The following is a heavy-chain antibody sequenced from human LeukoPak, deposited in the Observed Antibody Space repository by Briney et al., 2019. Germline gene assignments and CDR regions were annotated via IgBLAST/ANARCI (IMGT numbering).Heavy chain of an antibody. J-gene: IGHJ4*02. Sequence: SSETLSLTCTVSGYSISSGYYWGWIRQPPGKGLEWIGSIYHSGSTHYNPSLKSRVTISVDTSKNQFSLKLSSVTAADTAVYYCARAGLGELSFDYWGQGTLVTVSS. CDR1: GYSISSGYY. V-gene: IGHV4-38-2*02. D-gene: IGHD3-16*02. CDR2: IYHSGST. CDR3: ARAGLGELSFDY.